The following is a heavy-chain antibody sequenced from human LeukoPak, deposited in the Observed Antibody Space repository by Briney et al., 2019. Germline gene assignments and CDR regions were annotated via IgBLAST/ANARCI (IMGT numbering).Heavy chain of an antibody. Sequence: GGSLRPSCAASGFTFSSYAMHWVRQAPGKGLEWVAVISYDGSNKYYADSVKGRFTISRDNSKNTLYLQMNSLKAEDTAVYYCARGRAAAVDYWGQGTLVTVSS. CDR1: GFTFSSYA. CDR2: ISYDGSNK. V-gene: IGHV3-30-3*01. CDR3: ARGRAAAVDY. J-gene: IGHJ4*02. D-gene: IGHD6-13*01.